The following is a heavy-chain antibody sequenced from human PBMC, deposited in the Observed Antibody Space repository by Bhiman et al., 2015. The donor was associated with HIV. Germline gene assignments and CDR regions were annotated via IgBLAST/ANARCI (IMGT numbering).Heavy chain of an antibody. CDR1: GFTFDDYA. Sequence: EVQLAESGGGLVQPGRSLRLSCAASGFTFDDYAMHWVRQAPGKGLEWVSGISWNSGSIGYADSVKGRFTISRDNAKNSLYLQMNSLRDEDTALYYCAKGRTYSNFEYFQYWGQGHPGHRLL. D-gene: IGHD6-13*01. CDR3: AKGRTYSNFEYFQY. CDR2: ISWNSGSI. J-gene: IGHJ1*01. V-gene: IGHV3-9*01.